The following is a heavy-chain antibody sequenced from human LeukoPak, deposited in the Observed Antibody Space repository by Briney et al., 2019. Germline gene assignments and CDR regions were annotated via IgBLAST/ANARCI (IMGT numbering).Heavy chain of an antibody. Sequence: SETLSLTCTVSGGSISSYYWSWIRHPARKGLEWIGRIYTSGSTNYNPSLKRRVTMSVDTSKNQFCLKLSSVTAADTAVYYCAREGRGAAAGMDYWGEGTLVTVSS. CDR1: GGSISSYY. CDR3: AREGRGAAAGMDY. CDR2: IYTSGST. V-gene: IGHV4-4*07. J-gene: IGHJ4*02. D-gene: IGHD6-13*01.